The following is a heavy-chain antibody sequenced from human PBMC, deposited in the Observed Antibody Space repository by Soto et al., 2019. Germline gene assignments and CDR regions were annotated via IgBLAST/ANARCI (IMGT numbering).Heavy chain of an antibody. CDR2: ISGSGGST. CDR3: AKDLVGYSRSTYYFDY. CDR1: GFTFSSYA. J-gene: IGHJ4*02. D-gene: IGHD6-13*01. Sequence: EVQLLESGGGLVQPGGSLRLSCAASGFTFSSYAMSWVRQAPGKGLEWVSAISGSGGSTYYADSVKGRFTISRDNSKNTLYLQMNSLRAEDTAVYYCAKDLVGYSRSTYYFDYWGQGTLVTVSS. V-gene: IGHV3-23*01.